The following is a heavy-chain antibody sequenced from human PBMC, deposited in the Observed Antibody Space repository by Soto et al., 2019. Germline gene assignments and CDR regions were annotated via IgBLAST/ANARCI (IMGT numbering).Heavy chain of an antibody. CDR1: GFTFSSYA. J-gene: IGHJ4*02. D-gene: IGHD3-10*01. CDR2: ISGSGGST. CDR3: AKVHYYGSGSTIEGY. Sequence: GGSLRLSCAASGFTFSSYAMSWVRQAPGKGLEWVSAISGSGGSTYYADSVKGRFTISRDNSKNTLYLQMNSLRAEDTAVYYCAKVHYYGSGSTIEGYWGQGTLVTVSS. V-gene: IGHV3-23*01.